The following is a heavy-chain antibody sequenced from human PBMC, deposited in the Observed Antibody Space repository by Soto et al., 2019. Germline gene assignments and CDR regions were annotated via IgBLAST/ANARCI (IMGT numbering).Heavy chain of an antibody. Sequence: QVQLVQSGTEVKKPGASVTISCKASGYTFTGYYIHWVRQAPGQGLEWVGWMNPNSGATNSAQKFQGRVTMTNDTSISTAYMELSRLGSDDTAVYYCARGDFDSSANYYAGWFDPWGQGTLVTVSS. CDR2: MNPNSGAT. CDR3: ARGDFDSSANYYAGWFDP. CDR1: GYTFTGYY. D-gene: IGHD3-22*01. V-gene: IGHV1-2*02. J-gene: IGHJ5*02.